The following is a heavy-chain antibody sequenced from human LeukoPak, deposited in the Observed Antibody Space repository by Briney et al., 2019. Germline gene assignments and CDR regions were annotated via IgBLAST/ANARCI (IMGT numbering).Heavy chain of an antibody. CDR1: GGSISSYY. CDR2: IYYSGST. V-gene: IGHV4-59*12. J-gene: IGHJ4*02. Sequence: SETLSLTCTVSGGSISSYYWSWIRQPPRKGLEWIGYIYYSGSTNYTPSLKSRVTISVDTSKNQFSLKLSSVTAADTAVYYCARWGGWYYFYYWGEGTLVTVSS. D-gene: IGHD6-19*01. CDR3: ARWGGWYYFYY.